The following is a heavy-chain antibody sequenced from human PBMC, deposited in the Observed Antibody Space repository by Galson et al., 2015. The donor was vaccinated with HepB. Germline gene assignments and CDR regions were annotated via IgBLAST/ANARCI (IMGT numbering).Heavy chain of an antibody. V-gene: IGHV3-74*01. D-gene: IGHD6-13*01. J-gene: IGHJ4*02. CDR3: ASPSPDRSSWNIRFDH. CDR2: INSDGTRT. CDR1: GFTFSDYW. Sequence: SLRLSCAASGFTFSDYWMYWVRQAPGKGLVWVSRINSDGTRTSYGDSVKGRFTISRDNAKNTLYLQMNSLRAEDTAVYFCASPSPDRSSWNIRFDHWGQGTLVTVSS.